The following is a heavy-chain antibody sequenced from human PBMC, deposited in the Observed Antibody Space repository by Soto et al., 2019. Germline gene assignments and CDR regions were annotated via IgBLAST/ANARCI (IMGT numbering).Heavy chain of an antibody. CDR2: VYYSGRT. D-gene: IGHD3-3*01. CDR1: GGSVNSAGFY. J-gene: IGHJ3*02. Sequence: SETLSLTCSVSGGSVNSAGFYWSWIRQPPGEGLEWIGYVYYSGRTNYNPSLESRVTMSLETSKNEFSLTLRSVTAADTAVYYCSREADAIFAEKEGGFEIWGQGTTVTVSS. CDR3: SREADAIFAEKEGGFEI. V-gene: IGHV4-61*08.